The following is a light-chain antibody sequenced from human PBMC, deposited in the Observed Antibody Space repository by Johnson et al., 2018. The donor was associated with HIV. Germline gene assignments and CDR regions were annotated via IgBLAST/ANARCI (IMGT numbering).Light chain of an antibody. V-gene: IGLV1-51*01. J-gene: IGLJ1*01. CDR2: DNN. CDR1: SSNIGRNY. CDR3: GTWDSSLSAGYV. Sequence: QAVLTQPPSVSAAPGQKVTISCSGSSSNIGRNYVSWYQQLPGTAPKLLIFDNNKRPSGIPDRFSASKSGTSATLGITGLQTGDEADYYCGTWDSSLSAGYVFGTGTKVPVL.